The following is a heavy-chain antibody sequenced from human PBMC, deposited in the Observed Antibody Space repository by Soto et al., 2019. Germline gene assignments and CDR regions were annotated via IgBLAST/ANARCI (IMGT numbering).Heavy chain of an antibody. V-gene: IGHV3-48*01. CDR3: ARGDYYAHWPFDY. Sequence: PGGSLRLSCAASGFTFSSYSMNLVRQDPGKGLEWVSYISSSSRTIYYADSVKGRFTSSRDNGQNPLCLQMSSMRAVDTAVYYCARGDYYAHWPFDYWGQGTLVTVSS. CDR1: GFTFSSYS. CDR2: ISSSSRTI. D-gene: IGHD3-10*01. J-gene: IGHJ4*02.